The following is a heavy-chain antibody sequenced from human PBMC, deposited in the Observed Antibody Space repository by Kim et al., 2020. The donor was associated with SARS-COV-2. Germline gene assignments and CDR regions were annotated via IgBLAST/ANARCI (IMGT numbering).Heavy chain of an antibody. CDR3: ARDKVVVPAARYYYYYGMDV. CDR1: GYTFTSYG. V-gene: IGHV1-18*01. CDR2: ISAYNGNT. Sequence: ASVKVSCKASGYTFTSYGISWVRQAPGQGLEWMGWISAYNGNTNYAQKLQGRVTMTTDTSTSTAYMELRSLRSDDTAVYYCARDKVVVPAARYYYYYGMDVWGQGTTVTVSS. D-gene: IGHD2-2*01. J-gene: IGHJ6*02.